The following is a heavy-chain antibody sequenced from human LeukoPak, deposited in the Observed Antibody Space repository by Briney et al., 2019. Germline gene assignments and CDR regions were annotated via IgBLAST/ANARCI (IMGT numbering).Heavy chain of an antibody. V-gene: IGHV3-15*01. CDR3: TTAALYYYGSGSYFYY. D-gene: IGHD3-10*01. J-gene: IGHJ4*02. CDR1: GFTFSNAW. CDR2: IKSKTDGGTT. Sequence: PGGSLRLSCAASGFTFSNAWMCWVRQAPAKGREWVGRIKSKTDGGTTDYAAPVKGRFTIPRDDSKNTLYLQMNSLNTEDTAVYYCTTAALYYYGSGSYFYYWGQGTLVTVSS.